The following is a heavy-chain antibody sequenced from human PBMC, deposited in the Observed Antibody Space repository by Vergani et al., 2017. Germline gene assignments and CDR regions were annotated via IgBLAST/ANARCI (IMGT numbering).Heavy chain of an antibody. CDR3: ARRLSSSWYFDY. Sequence: QVQLQESGPGLVKPSQTLSLTCTVSGGSISSSSYYWGWIRQPPGKGLEWIGSIYYSGRTYYNPSLKSRVTISVDTSKNQFSLKLSSVTAADTAVYYCARRLSSSWYFDYWGQGTLVTVSS. V-gene: IGHV4-39*01. J-gene: IGHJ4*02. CDR1: GGSISSSSYY. CDR2: IYYSGRT. D-gene: IGHD6-13*01.